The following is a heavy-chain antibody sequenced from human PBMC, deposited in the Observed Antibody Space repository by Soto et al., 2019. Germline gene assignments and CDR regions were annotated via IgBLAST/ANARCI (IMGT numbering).Heavy chain of an antibody. D-gene: IGHD3-3*01. CDR2: INPNSGGT. CDR3: ARGSRTIFGVVKYYFDY. CDR1: GYTFTGYY. J-gene: IGHJ4*02. V-gene: IGHV1-2*02. Sequence: ASVKVSCKASGYTFTGYYMHWVRQAPGQGLEWMGWINPNSGGTNYAQKFQGRVTMTRDTPISTAYMELSRLRSDDTAVYYCARGSRTIFGVVKYYFDYWGQGTLVTVSS.